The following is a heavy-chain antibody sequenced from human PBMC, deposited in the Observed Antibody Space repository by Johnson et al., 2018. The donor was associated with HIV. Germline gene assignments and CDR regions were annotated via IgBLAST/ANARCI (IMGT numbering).Heavy chain of an antibody. CDR1: GFTFDDYA. V-gene: IGHV3-9*01. Sequence: VQLVESGGGLVQPGRSLKLSCAASGFTFDDYAMHWVRQAPGKGLEWVSGISWNSGSIGYADSVKGRFTISRDNAKNSLYLQMNSLGVEDTALYCCAKGVYGDYVRPAFGIWGQGTMVTVSS. CDR3: AKGVYGDYVRPAFGI. CDR2: ISWNSGSI. J-gene: IGHJ3*02. D-gene: IGHD4-17*01.